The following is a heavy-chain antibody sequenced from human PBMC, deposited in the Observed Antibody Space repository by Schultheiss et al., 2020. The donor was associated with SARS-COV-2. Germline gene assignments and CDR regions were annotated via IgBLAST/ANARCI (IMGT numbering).Heavy chain of an antibody. CDR3: ARELIAAADPYNWFDP. D-gene: IGHD6-13*01. CDR1: GGSISSYY. CDR2: INHSGST. J-gene: IGHJ5*02. Sequence: SETLSLTCTVSGGSISSYYWSWIRQPPGKGLEWIGEINHSGSTNYNPSLKSRVTISVDTSKNQFSLKLSSVTAADTAVYYCARELIAAADPYNWFDPWGQGTLVTVSS. V-gene: IGHV4-34*01.